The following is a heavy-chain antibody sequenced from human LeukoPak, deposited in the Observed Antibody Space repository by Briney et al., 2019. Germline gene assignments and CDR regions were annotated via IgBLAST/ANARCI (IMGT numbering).Heavy chain of an antibody. V-gene: IGHV3-49*04. CDR2: IRSKAYGGTT. CDR3: TVPAATPSS. D-gene: IGHD2-2*01. CDR1: GFTFSSYS. Sequence: GGSLRLSCAASGFTFSSYSMNWVRQAPGKGLEWVGFIRSKAYGGTTEYAASVKGRFTISRDDSKSIAYLQMNSLKTEDTAVYYCTVPAATPSSWGQGTLVTVSS. J-gene: IGHJ4*02.